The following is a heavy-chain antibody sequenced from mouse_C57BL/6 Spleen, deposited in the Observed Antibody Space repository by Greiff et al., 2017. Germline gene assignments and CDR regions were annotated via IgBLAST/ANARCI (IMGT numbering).Heavy chain of an antibody. V-gene: IGHV1-19*01. CDR3: ARGVVATDWCAY. J-gene: IGHJ3*01. Sequence: VQLQQSGPVLVKPGASVKMSCKASGYTFTDYYMNWVKQSHGKSLEWIGVINPYNGGTSYNQKFKGKATLTVDKSSSTAYMELNSLTSEDSAVYYCARGVVATDWCAYWGQGTLVTVSA. CDR2: INPYNGGT. D-gene: IGHD1-1*01. CDR1: GYTFTDYY.